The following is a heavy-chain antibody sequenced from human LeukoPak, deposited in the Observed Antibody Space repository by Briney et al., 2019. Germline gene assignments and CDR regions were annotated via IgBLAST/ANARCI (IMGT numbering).Heavy chain of an antibody. Sequence: SETLSLTCAVYGGSFSGYYWSWIRQPPGKGLEWIGEINHSGSTNYNPSLKSRVTISVDTSKNQFSLKLSSVTAADTAVYYCARGALGYCSSTSCHRAFPFDYWGQGTLVTVSS. D-gene: IGHD2-2*02. V-gene: IGHV4-34*01. CDR3: ARGALGYCSSTSCHRAFPFDY. J-gene: IGHJ4*02. CDR1: GGSFSGYY. CDR2: INHSGST.